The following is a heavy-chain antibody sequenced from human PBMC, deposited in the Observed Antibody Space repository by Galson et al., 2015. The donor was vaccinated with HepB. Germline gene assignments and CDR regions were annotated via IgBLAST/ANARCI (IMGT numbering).Heavy chain of an antibody. CDR2: MHYSVNT. CDR3: ASRFLVPASAFDF. CDR1: GVSISGSIYY. J-gene: IGHJ4*02. Sequence: ETLSLTCSVSGVSISGSIYYWGWIRQPPGKGLEWIGIMHYSVNTYHNPSLKTRVTISVDTSKKQFSRRLNSVTAADTAVYYCASRFLVPASAFDFWGPGALVTVS. D-gene: IGHD2-2*01. V-gene: IGHV4-39*01.